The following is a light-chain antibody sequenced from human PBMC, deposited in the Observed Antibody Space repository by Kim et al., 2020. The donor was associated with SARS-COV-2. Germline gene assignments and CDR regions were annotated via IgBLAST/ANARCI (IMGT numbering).Light chain of an antibody. CDR1: QSVSSY. Sequence: SPGDRATRACRASQSVSSYLAGYQQKPGQAPRLLIYDASNRATGIPARFSGSGSGTDFTLTISSLEPEDFAVYYCQQRSNWPGITFGQGTRLEIK. CDR2: DAS. CDR3: QQRSNWPGIT. V-gene: IGKV3-11*01. J-gene: IGKJ5*01.